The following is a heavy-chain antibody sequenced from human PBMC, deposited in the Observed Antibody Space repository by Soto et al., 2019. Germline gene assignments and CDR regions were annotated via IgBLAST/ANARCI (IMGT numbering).Heavy chain of an antibody. CDR3: AKGYCSGGTCYRGY. CDR2: IKYDGGVK. D-gene: IGHD2-15*01. J-gene: IGHJ4*02. CDR1: GFTFSGYW. Sequence: GGSLRLSCAASGFTFSGYWMNWVRQAPGKGLEWVANIKYDGGVKYYVDSVKGRFTISRDNAKNSLYLQMNSLRAEDTAVYYCAKGYCSGGTCYRGYWGQGILVTVSS. V-gene: IGHV3-7*01.